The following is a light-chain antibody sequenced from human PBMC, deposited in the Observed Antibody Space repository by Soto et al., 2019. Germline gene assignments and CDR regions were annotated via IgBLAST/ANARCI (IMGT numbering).Light chain of an antibody. V-gene: IGKV1-39*01. CDR3: QQTYSPPPL. Sequence: DIQMTQSPSSLSASIGDRVTLTCRASQSIGTNLNWYQQRPGKAPKLLIYAVSSLKSGVSTRFSGSGSGTDFTLTINSLQREDIATYYCQQTYSPPPLFGQGTKVEIK. CDR2: AVS. CDR1: QSIGTN. J-gene: IGKJ1*01.